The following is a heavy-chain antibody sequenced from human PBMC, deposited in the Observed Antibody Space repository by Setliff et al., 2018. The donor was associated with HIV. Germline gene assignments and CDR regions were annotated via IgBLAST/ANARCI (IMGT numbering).Heavy chain of an antibody. CDR2: MNPNSGNT. J-gene: IGHJ4*02. CDR1: GYTFTNYD. CDR3: ARGHSGNDY. V-gene: IGHV1-8*02. Sequence: GASVKVSCKASGYTFTNYDINWVRQATEQGLEWMGRMNPNSGNTEYAQQFQGRVTMTRNTSISTAYMELSSLRSEDTAIYYCARGHSGNDYWGQGTLVTVSS. D-gene: IGHD1-1*01.